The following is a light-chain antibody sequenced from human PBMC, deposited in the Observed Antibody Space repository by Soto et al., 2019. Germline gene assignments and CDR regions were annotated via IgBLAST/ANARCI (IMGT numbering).Light chain of an antibody. Sequence: EIVLIQSPATLSLSPGERATLSCRASQTFSGSLAWYQQKTGQSPRLLIYNTSNRATNIPARFSGSGSGTDFTLTISSLGPEDFAVYYCQQRGNWPLTFGPGTRLDLK. CDR1: QTFSGS. CDR2: NTS. V-gene: IGKV3-11*01. CDR3: QQRGNWPLT. J-gene: IGKJ3*01.